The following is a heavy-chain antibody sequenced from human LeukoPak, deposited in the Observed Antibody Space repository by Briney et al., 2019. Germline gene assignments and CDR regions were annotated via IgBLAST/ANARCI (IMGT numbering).Heavy chain of an antibody. Sequence: PSQTLSLTCTVSGASINRGSYYWSWIRQPAGKGLEWIGRTYTGGSTNYNPSLKSRVTISVDTSKNQFSLKLSSVTAADTAVYYCARPYSGGTPIFDYWGQGTLVTVSS. V-gene: IGHV4-61*02. J-gene: IGHJ4*02. D-gene: IGHD2-15*01. CDR2: TYTGGST. CDR1: GASINRGSYY. CDR3: ARPYSGGTPIFDY.